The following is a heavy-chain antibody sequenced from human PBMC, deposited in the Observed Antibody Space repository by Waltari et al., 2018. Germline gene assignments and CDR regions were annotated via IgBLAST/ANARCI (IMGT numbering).Heavy chain of an antibody. CDR1: GFTFGAHA. J-gene: IGHJ6*02. V-gene: IGHV3-49*03. CDR2: IRSKIYGGTA. CDR3: SRVSASGDGMDV. Sequence: EVQLVESGGGLVQPGRSLRLSCTPSGFTFGAHALSCFRQAPGKGLEWVGFIRSKIYGGTADYAASVKGRFTVSRDDSKSIAYLQMDSLKTEDTAVYYCSRVSASGDGMDVWGQGTTVTVSS. D-gene: IGHD3-16*01.